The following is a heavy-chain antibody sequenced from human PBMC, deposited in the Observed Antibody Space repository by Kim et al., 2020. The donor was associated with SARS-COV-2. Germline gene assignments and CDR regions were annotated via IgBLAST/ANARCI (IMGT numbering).Heavy chain of an antibody. V-gene: IGHV3-30*18. J-gene: IGHJ4*01. CDR2: ISYDGSDK. D-gene: IGHD1-26*01. CDR3: AKGAWKGSYCTYFDY. CDR1: GFTFSSYG. Sequence: GGSLRLSCSASGFTFSSYGMHWVRKAPGKGLEWVAVISYDGSDKYYADSVKGRFTISRDNSKNTLYRHMNRLRSEDTAVYYCAKGAWKGSYCTYFDYCG.